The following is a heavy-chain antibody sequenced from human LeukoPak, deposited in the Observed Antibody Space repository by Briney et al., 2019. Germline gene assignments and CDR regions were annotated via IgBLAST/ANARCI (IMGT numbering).Heavy chain of an antibody. Sequence: GGSLRLSCAASGFTFSSYAMHWVRQAPGKGLEWVALISYDGSNKYYADSVKGRFTISRDNSKNTLYLQMNSLRAEDTAVYYCAGPLLRYFDWNIFEGFDYWGQGTLVTVSS. D-gene: IGHD3-9*01. CDR1: GFTFSSYA. CDR2: ISYDGSNK. V-gene: IGHV3-30*04. J-gene: IGHJ4*02. CDR3: AGPLLRYFDWNIFEGFDY.